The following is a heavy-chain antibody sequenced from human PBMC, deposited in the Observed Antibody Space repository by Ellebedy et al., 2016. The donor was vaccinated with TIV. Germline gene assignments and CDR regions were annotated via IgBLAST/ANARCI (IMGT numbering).Heavy chain of an antibody. V-gene: IGHV1-46*01. CDR2: INPSGGST. Sequence: AASVKVSCKASGYTFTSYYMHWVRQAPGQGLEWMGIINPSGGSTSYAQKFQGRVTMTRDTSTSTVYMELSSLRSEDTAVYYCARDPSSRGLRLVSFDYWGQGTLVTVSS. CDR3: ARDPSSRGLRLVSFDY. D-gene: IGHD5-12*01. J-gene: IGHJ4*02. CDR1: GYTFTSYY.